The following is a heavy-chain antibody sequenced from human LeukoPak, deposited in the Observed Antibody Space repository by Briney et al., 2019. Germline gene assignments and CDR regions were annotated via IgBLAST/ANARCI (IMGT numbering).Heavy chain of an antibody. CDR1: GFTFSSYE. D-gene: IGHD5-12*01. J-gene: IGHJ4*02. V-gene: IGHV3-48*03. Sequence: GGSLRLSCAASGFTFSSYEMNWVRQAPGKGLEWVSYISSSGSTIYYADSVKGRFTISRDDAKNSLYLQMNSLRGDDTAMYYCAGERGGYGFYWGQGTLVTVSS. CDR3: AGERGGYGFY. CDR2: ISSSGSTI.